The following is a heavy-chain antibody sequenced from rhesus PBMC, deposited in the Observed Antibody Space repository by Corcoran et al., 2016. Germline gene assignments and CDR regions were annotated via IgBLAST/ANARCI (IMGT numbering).Heavy chain of an antibody. CDR3: ARDRDITMIVVPYDY. V-gene: IGHV4-122*02. Sequence: QVQLQESGPGLVKPSETLSLTCAVSGGSISSGYYYWSWIRKPPGKGLEWIGYITYSGSTSYNPSLKSRVTISRDTSKNQFSLKLSSVTAADTAVYYCARDRDITMIVVPYDYWGQGVLVTVSS. CDR1: GGSISSGYYY. CDR2: ITYSGST. J-gene: IGHJ4*01. D-gene: IGHD3-28*01.